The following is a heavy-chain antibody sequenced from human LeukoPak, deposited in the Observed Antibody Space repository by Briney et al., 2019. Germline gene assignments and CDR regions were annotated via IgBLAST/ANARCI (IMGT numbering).Heavy chain of an antibody. CDR2: IYNSGST. CDR3: ARDYGSGGGYFDY. Sequence: PSETLSLTCTVSGGSISSYYWSWIRQPPGKGLEWIGYIYNSGSTYYNPSLKSRVTLSVDTSKNQFSLKLSSVTAADTAVYYCARDYGSGGGYFDYWGQGTLVTVSS. D-gene: IGHD3-10*01. V-gene: IGHV4-4*09. CDR1: GGSISSYY. J-gene: IGHJ4*02.